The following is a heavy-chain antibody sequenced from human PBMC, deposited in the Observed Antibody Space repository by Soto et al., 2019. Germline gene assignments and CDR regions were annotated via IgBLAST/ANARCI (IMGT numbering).Heavy chain of an antibody. D-gene: IGHD3-16*02. CDR1: GFTFSTYT. CDR2: ISGSGNT. J-gene: IGHJ4*02. CDR3: ATLYGYIWGSYRRHQYGLDD. V-gene: IGHV3-23*01. Sequence: EVQLLASGGGLVQPGGSLRLSCAASGFTFSTYTMIWVRQAPGKGLEWVSGISGSGNTYYADSVKGRFTNTRDNSEHTLYLKLNSVRAEATAVYYCATLYGYIWGSYRRHQYGLDDWGQGTMVTVSS.